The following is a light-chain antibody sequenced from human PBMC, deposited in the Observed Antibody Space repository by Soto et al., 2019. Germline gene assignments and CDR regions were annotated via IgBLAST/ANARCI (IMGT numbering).Light chain of an antibody. V-gene: IGKV1-39*01. Sequence: DIQVTQSPSSLSSSVGDRVTITCRASQSISSYLNWYQQKPGKAPKLLIYAASSLQSGVPSRFSGSGSGTDFTLTISSLQPEDFATYYCQQSYSTLSITFGQGTRLEIK. J-gene: IGKJ5*01. CDR3: QQSYSTLSIT. CDR1: QSISSY. CDR2: AAS.